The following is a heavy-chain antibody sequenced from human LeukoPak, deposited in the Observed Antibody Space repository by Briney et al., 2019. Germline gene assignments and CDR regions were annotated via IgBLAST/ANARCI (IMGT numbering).Heavy chain of an antibody. V-gene: IGHV4-59*08. Sequence: SETLSLTCIISGCSISDYYWGWIRQPPGKGLEWIGYVHSNGDTNHNPSLRSGLTILRNTSKKHSSLKLSSVTAADTAVYYCARHAPPNQGRQKLITMVRGATHGLDYWGQGTLVTVSS. CDR1: GCSISDYY. D-gene: IGHD3-10*01. CDR2: VHSNGDT. J-gene: IGHJ4*02. CDR3: ARHAPPNQGRQKLITMVRGATHGLDY.